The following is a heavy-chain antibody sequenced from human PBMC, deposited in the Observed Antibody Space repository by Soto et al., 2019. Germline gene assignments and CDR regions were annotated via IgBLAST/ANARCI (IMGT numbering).Heavy chain of an antibody. Sequence: SETLSLTCTVSGGSISSGGYYWSWIRQHPGKGLEWIGYIYYSGSTYYNPSLKSRVTISVDTSKNQFSLKLSRLRSDDTAVYYCARDRGHIVATTGGYYYGMDVWGQGTTVTVSS. CDR3: ARDRGHIVATTGGYYYGMDV. J-gene: IGHJ6*02. CDR1: GGSISSGGYY. V-gene: IGHV4-31*03. CDR2: IYYSGST. D-gene: IGHD5-12*01.